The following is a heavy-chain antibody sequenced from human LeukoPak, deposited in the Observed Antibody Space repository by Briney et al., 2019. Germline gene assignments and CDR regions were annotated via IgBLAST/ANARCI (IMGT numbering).Heavy chain of an antibody. CDR1: GYTFTGYY. CDR2: INPNSGGT. V-gene: IGHV1-2*02. D-gene: IGHD2-8*01. J-gene: IGHJ4*02. CDR3: ARGDIVLMVYAQGAFDY. Sequence: ASVKVSCKASGYTFTGYYMHWVRQAPGQGLEWMGWINPNSGGTNYAQKFQGRVTMTRDTSISTAYMELSRLRSDDTAVYYCARGDIVLMVYAQGAFDYWGQGTLVTVSS.